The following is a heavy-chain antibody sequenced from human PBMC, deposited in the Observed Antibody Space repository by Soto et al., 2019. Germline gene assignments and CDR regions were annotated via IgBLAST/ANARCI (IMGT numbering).Heavy chain of an antibody. CDR2: TYYTGST. Sequence: PSETLSLTCTVSGGSISSTRYYWGWIRQPPGKGLEWIGTTYYTGSTYYNPSLKSRVTISVEMSKNQFSLKVRSVTAADTAVYYCVSGPGTTADYWGQGTLVPSPQ. CDR3: VSGPGTTADY. V-gene: IGHV4-39*01. D-gene: IGHD1-1*01. CDR1: GGSISSTRYY. J-gene: IGHJ4*02.